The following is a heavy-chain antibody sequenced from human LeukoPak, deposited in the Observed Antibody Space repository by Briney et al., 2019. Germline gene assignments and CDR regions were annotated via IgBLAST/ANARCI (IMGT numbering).Heavy chain of an antibody. Sequence: GGSLRLSCAASGFTFSGSAMHWVRQASGKGLEWVGRIRSKANSYATAYAASVKGRFTISRDDSKNTAYLQMNSLKTEDTAVYYCTRRYYDYFDAFDIWGQGTMVTVSS. V-gene: IGHV3-73*01. CDR3: TRRYYDYFDAFDI. CDR1: GFTFSGSA. J-gene: IGHJ3*02. D-gene: IGHD3-16*01. CDR2: IRSKANSYAT.